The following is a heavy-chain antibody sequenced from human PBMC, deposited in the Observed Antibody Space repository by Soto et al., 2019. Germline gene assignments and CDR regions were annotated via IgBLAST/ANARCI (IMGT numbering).Heavy chain of an antibody. CDR2: MNPNSGNT. D-gene: IGHD6-13*01. V-gene: IGHV1-8*01. J-gene: IGHJ5*02. CDR1: GYTFTSYD. CDR3: ARGVIAAAGGYWFDP. Sequence: GASLKVSCKASGYTFTSYDINWVRQATGQGLEWMGWMNPNSGNTGYAQKFQGRVTMTRNTSISTAYMELSSLRSEDTAVYYCARGVIAAAGGYWFDPWGQGTLVTVSS.